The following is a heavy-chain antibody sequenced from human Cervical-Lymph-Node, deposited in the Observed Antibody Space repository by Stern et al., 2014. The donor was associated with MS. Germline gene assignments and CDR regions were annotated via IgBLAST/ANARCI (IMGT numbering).Heavy chain of an antibody. Sequence: EVQLVESGGGLVKPGGSLRLSCAASGFTFSTYSMNWVRQAPGKGLEWVSSISSSSNYIYYADSVKGRFTISRDNAKDSLYLQMSSLRAEDTAVYYCARDFRSGLAVTGTGFFGYWGQGTLVTVSS. D-gene: IGHD6-19*01. CDR1: GFTFSTYS. V-gene: IGHV3-21*01. J-gene: IGHJ4*02. CDR2: ISSSSNYI. CDR3: ARDFRSGLAVTGTGFFGY.